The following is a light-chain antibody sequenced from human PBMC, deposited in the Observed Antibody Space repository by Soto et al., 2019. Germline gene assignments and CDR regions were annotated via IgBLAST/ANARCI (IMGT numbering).Light chain of an antibody. J-gene: IGLJ1*01. V-gene: IGLV1-44*01. CDR1: SSNIGSNT. CDR2: IND. Sequence: QSVLTQSPSASGAPGQRVTISCSGGSSNIGSNTVNWYQQLPETAPKLLIYINDQRPSGVPVRFSGSKSGTSASLAISGLQSEDEADYYCAAWGDSLNGYVFGTGTKVTVL. CDR3: AAWGDSLNGYV.